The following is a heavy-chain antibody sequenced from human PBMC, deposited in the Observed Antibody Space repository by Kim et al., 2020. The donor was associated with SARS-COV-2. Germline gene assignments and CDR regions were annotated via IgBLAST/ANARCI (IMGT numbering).Heavy chain of an antibody. V-gene: IGHV4-59*08. D-gene: IGHD2-21*02. CDR1: GGSISSYY. CDR2: IYYSGST. CDR3: ARFPRQVVTAGVYYYGMDV. J-gene: IGHJ6*02. Sequence: SETLSLTCTVSGGSISSYYWSWIRQPPGKGLEWIGYIYYSGSTNYNPSLKSRVTISVDTSKNQFSLKLSSVTAADTAVYYCARFPRQVVTAGVYYYGMDVWGQGTTVTVSS.